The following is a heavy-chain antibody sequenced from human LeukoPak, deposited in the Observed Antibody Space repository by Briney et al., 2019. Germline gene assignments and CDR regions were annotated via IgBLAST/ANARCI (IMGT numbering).Heavy chain of an antibody. CDR2: IYYSGST. CDR1: GGSISSYY. V-gene: IGHV4-39*07. CDR3: ARDDPYGSGRRFDP. Sequence: SETLSLTCTVSGGSISSYYWSWIRQPPGKGLEWIGSIYYSGSTYYNPSLKSRVTISVDTSKNQFSLKLSSVTAADTAVYYCARDDPYGSGRRFDPWGQGTLVTVSS. D-gene: IGHD3-10*01. J-gene: IGHJ5*02.